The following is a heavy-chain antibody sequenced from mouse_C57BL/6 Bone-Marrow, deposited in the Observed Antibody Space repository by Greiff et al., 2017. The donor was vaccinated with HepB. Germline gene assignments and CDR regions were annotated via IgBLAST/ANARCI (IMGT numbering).Heavy chain of an antibody. CDR1: GYTFTSYW. D-gene: IGHD2-12*01. J-gene: IGHJ4*01. V-gene: IGHV1-55*01. CDR3: ARGPFTWRAMDY. CDR2: IYPGSGST. Sequence: QVQLKQPGAELVKPGASVKMSCKASGYTFTSYWITWVKQRPGQGLEWIGDIYPGSGSTNYNEKFKSKATLTVDTSSSTAYMQLSSLTSEDSAVYYCARGPFTWRAMDYWGQGTSVTVSS.